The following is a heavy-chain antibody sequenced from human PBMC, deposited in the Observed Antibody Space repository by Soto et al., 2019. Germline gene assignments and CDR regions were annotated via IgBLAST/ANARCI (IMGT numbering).Heavy chain of an antibody. CDR3: ARPRLVVPAAMGRWFDP. J-gene: IGHJ5*02. D-gene: IGHD2-2*01. CDR2: INHSGST. Sequence: SETLSLTCAVYGGSFSGYYWSWIRQPPGKGLEWIGEINHSGSTNYNPSLKSRVTISVDTSKNQFSLKLSSVTAADTAVYYCARPRLVVPAAMGRWFDPWGQGTLVTVS. CDR1: GGSFSGYY. V-gene: IGHV4-34*01.